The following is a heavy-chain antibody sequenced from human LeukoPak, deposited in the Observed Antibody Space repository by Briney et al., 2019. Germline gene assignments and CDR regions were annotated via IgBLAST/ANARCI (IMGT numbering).Heavy chain of an antibody. CDR1: GGSISSYY. CDR2: IYYSGST. V-gene: IGHV4-59*12. J-gene: IGHJ4*02. Sequence: PSETLSLTCTVSGGSISSYYWSWIRQPPGKGLEWIGYIYYSGSTKYNPSLKSRVTISVDASKTQFSLRLSSLTAADTAVYYCARDKAHNYFDYWGQGTVVTVSS. CDR3: ARDKAHNYFDY.